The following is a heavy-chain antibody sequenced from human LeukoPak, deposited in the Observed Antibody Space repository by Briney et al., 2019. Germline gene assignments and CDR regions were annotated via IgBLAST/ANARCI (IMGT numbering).Heavy chain of an antibody. CDR2: INSDGSST. CDR1: GFTFSSYW. D-gene: IGHD3-10*01. CDR3: ARVSGSGSYRTYYFDY. J-gene: IGHJ4*02. V-gene: IGHV3-74*01. Sequence: PGGSLRLSCAASGFTFSSYWMHWVRQAPGKGLVWVSRINSDGSSTSYADSVKGRFTISRDNAKNTLYLQMNSLRAEDTAVYYCARVSGSGSYRTYYFDYWGQGTLVTVSS.